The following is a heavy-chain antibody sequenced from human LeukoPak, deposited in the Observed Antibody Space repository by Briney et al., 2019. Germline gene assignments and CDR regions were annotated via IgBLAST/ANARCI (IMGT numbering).Heavy chain of an antibody. CDR3: AKSITMVRGPGAHAFDI. Sequence: GRSLRLSCAASGFTFSSYAMHWVRQAPGKGLEWVAVISYDGSNKYYADSVKGRFTISRDNSKNTLYLQMNSLRAEDTAVYYCAKSITMVRGPGAHAFDIWGQGTMVTVSS. J-gene: IGHJ3*02. CDR2: ISYDGSNK. V-gene: IGHV3-30*18. CDR1: GFTFSSYA. D-gene: IGHD3-10*01.